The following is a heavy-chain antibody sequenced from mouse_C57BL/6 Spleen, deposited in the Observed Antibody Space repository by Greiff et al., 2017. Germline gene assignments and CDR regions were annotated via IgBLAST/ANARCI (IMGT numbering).Heavy chain of an antibody. V-gene: IGHV1-42*01. Sequence: EVKLMESGPELVKPGASVKISCKASGYSFTGYYMNWVKQSPEKSLEWIGEINPSTGGTTYNQKFKAKATLTVDKSSSTAYMQLKSLTSEDSAVYYCARYYDYDRFAYWGQGTLVTVSA. CDR3: ARYYDYDRFAY. D-gene: IGHD2-4*01. J-gene: IGHJ3*01. CDR2: INPSTGGT. CDR1: GYSFTGYY.